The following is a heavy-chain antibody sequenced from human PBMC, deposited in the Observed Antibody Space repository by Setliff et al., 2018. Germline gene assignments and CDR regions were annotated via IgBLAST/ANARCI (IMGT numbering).Heavy chain of an antibody. J-gene: IGHJ4*02. CDR3: ARGDHVPALDY. D-gene: IGHD6-25*01. Sequence: ASVKVSCKASGYTFGAHYIHWVRQAPGQGLEWMGWITAYNGNTRYAQKVQGRVTMTTDTSTSTAFMELRSLRSDDTATYYCARGDHVPALDYWGQGTLVTVSS. V-gene: IGHV1-18*04. CDR2: ITAYNGNT. CDR1: GYTFGAHY.